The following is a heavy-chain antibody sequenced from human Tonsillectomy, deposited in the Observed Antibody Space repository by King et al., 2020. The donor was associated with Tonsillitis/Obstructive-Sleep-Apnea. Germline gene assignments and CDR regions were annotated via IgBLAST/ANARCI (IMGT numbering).Heavy chain of an antibody. V-gene: IGHV2-5*02. D-gene: IGHD3-22*01. Sequence: TLKESGPTLVKPTQTLTLTCTFSGFSLNTSGVGVGWIRQPPGKALEWLALVYWDDDKRYSPSLKSRLTITKDTSKNQVVLTMTNMDPVDTATYFFAHSVHSRGSVYYYLDVWGKGTTVTVSS. CDR2: VYWDDDK. CDR1: GFSLNTSGVG. J-gene: IGHJ6*03. CDR3: AHSVHSRGSVYYYLDV.